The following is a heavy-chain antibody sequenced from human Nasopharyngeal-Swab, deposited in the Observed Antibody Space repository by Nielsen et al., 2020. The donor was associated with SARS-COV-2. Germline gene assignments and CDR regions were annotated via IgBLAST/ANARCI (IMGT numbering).Heavy chain of an antibody. V-gene: IGHV5-51*01. D-gene: IGHD1-14*01. CDR3: ARHLLGSNRYFDY. J-gene: IGHJ4*02. CDR2: IYPGDSDT. CDR1: GYSFTSYW. Sequence: GGSLRLSCKGSGYSFTSYWIGWVRQMPGKGLEWMGIIYPGDSDTRYSPSFQGQVTISADKSISTAYLQWSSLKASDTAMYYCARHLLGSNRYFDYWGQGTLVTVSS.